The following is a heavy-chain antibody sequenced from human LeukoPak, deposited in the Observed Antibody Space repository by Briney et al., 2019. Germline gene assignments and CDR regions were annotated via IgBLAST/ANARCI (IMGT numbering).Heavy chain of an antibody. CDR3: ARHGSGYCSGGSCYQYYYYGMDV. J-gene: IGHJ6*02. Sequence: GESLKISCKGSGYSFTSYWIGWVRQMPGKGLEWMGIIYPGDSDTRYSPSFQGQVTISADKSISTAYLRWSSLKASDTAMYYCARHGSGYCSGGSCYQYYYYGMDVWGQGITVTVSS. V-gene: IGHV5-51*01. D-gene: IGHD2-15*01. CDR2: IYPGDSDT. CDR1: GYSFTSYW.